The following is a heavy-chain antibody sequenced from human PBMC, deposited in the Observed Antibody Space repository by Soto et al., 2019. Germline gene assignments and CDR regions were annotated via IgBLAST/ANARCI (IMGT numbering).Heavy chain of an antibody. CDR1: GFTVSSNY. CDR3: ARLWDSSGYYKDY. V-gene: IGHV3-66*04. Sequence: GGSLRLSCAASGFTVSSNYMSWVRQAPGKGLEWVSVIYSGGSTYYADSVKGRFTISRDNSKNTLYLQMNSLRAEDTAVYYCARLWDSSGYYKDYWGQGTLVTVSS. D-gene: IGHD3-22*01. J-gene: IGHJ4*02. CDR2: IYSGGST.